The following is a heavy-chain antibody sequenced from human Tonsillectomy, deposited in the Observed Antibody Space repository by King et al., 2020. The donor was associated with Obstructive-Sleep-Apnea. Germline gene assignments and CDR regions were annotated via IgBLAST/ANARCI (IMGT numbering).Heavy chain of an antibody. D-gene: IGHD1-26*01. CDR3: ARMGAQDTFDI. V-gene: IGHV3-13*04. CDR2: IGTAGDT. J-gene: IGHJ3*02. Sequence: VQLVESGGGLVQPGGSLRLSCAASGFTFSSYDMHWVRQATGKGLEWVSAIGTAGDTYYSGSVKGRCTISRENVKNSLYLQMNSLRAGDTAVYFCARMGAQDTFDIWGQGTMVTVSS. CDR1: GFTFSSYD.